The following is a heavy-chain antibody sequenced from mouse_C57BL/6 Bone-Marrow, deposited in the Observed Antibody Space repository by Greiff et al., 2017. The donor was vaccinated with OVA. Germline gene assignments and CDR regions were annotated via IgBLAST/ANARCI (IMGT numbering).Heavy chain of an antibody. CDR1: GFTFSSYA. V-gene: IGHV5-9-1*02. CDR2: ISSGGDYI. CDR3: TRLLDAMDY. D-gene: IGHD2-1*01. J-gene: IGHJ4*01. Sequence: EVNLVESGAGLVKPGGSLKLSCAASGFTFSSYAMSWVRQTPEKRLEWVAYISSGGDYIYYADTVKGRFTISRDNARNTLYLQMGSLNSEDTAMYYCTRLLDAMDYWGQGTSVTVSS.